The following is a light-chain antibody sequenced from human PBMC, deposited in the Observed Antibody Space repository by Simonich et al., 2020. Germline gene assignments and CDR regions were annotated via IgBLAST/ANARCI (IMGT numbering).Light chain of an antibody. J-gene: IGLJ3*02. V-gene: IGLV8-61*01. CDR2: STN. Sequence: QTVVTQEPSFSVSPGGTVPLTCGLSSGSVSTSYYPRWYQQTPGQAPRTLIYSTNTRSSGVPVRFSGSILGNKAALTITGAQADDESDYYCVLYMGSGIWVFGGGTKLTVL. CDR3: VLYMGSGIWV. CDR1: SGSVSTSYY.